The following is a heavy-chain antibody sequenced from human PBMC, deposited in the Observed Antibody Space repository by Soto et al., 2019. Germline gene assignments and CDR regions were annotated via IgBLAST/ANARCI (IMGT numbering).Heavy chain of an antibody. J-gene: IGHJ6*02. D-gene: IGHD2-15*01. CDR3: ARAGCDGGTCYTLVGLRYGMDV. CDR1: GFTFSNYA. CDR2: ISYDGNNK. Sequence: QVQLVESGGGVVQPGRSLRLSCAASGFTFSNYAMYWVRQAPGKGLEWVAVISYDGNNKYYADSVKGRFTISRDNFKNTLDLQRNSLRAEDTAVYYCARAGCDGGTCYTLVGLRYGMDVWGQGTTVTVSS. V-gene: IGHV3-30-3*01.